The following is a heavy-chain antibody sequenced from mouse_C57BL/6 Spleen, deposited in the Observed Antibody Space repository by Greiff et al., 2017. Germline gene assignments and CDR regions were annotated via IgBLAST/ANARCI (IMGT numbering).Heavy chain of an antibody. CDR2: IDPENGDT. CDR3: TMDTTVDY. Sequence: VQLQQSGAELVRPGASVKLSCTASGFNIKDDYMHWVKQRPEQGLEWIGWIDPENGDTEYASKFQGKATITADTSSNTAYLQLSSLTSEDTAVYYCTMDTTVDYWGQGTTLTVSS. CDR1: GFNIKDDY. V-gene: IGHV14-4*01. J-gene: IGHJ2*01. D-gene: IGHD1-1*01.